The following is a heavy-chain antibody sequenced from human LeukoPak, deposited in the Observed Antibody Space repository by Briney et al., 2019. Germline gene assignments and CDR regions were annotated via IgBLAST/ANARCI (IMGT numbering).Heavy chain of an antibody. J-gene: IGHJ3*02. D-gene: IGHD6-6*01. CDR2: ISAGGSTM. CDR3: ASYRYGSSFAFDI. Sequence: GGSLRLSCAASGFTFSSNSMNWVRQAPGKGLEWVSFISAGGSTMYYADSVKGRFTVSRDNAKNSLSLQMSSLRDEDTAVYYCASYRYGSSFAFDIWGQGTMVTVSS. CDR1: GFTFSSNS. V-gene: IGHV3-48*02.